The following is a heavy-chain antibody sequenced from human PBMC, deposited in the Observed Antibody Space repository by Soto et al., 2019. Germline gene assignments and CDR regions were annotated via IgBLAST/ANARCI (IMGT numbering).Heavy chain of an antibody. CDR1: GFTFSSYW. V-gene: IGHV3-7*03. CDR2: IKQDGSEK. CDR3: ATTYSSSWYGYYGMDV. Sequence: LRLSCAASGFTFSSYWMSWVRQAPGKGLEWVANIKQDGSEKYYVDSVKGRFTISRDNAKNSLYLQMNSLRAEDTAVYYCATTYSSSWYGYYGMDVWGQGTTVTVSS. J-gene: IGHJ6*02. D-gene: IGHD6-13*01.